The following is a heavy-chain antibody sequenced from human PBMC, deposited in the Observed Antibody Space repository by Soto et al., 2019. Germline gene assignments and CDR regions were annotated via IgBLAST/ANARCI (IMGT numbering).Heavy chain of an antibody. CDR1: GGSINNHY. Sequence: QVQLQESGPGLVKPSETLSRTCTVSGGSINNHYWSWIRQPPGKGLEWIGYIYYSGSTNYKPSLKSRVTMSVDTSKNQFSLNLTSLTAADTAIYYCARANWYSEYWGQGTLVTVSS. CDR2: IYYSGST. CDR3: ARANWYSEY. V-gene: IGHV4-59*11. D-gene: IGHD7-27*01. J-gene: IGHJ4*02.